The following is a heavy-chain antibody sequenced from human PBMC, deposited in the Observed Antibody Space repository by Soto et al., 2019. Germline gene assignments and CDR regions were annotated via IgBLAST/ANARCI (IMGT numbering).Heavy chain of an antibody. J-gene: IGHJ5*02. CDR1: GFIFSSYA. D-gene: IGHD3-10*01. V-gene: IGHV3-23*01. CDR2: ISGSGGST. Sequence: GGSLILSCAASGFIFSSYAMSWVRQAPGKGLEWVSAISGSGGSTYYADSVKGRFTISRDNSKNTLYLQMNSLRAEDTAVYYCAKVGPRHYYGSGSYNRSWGQGTLVTVSS. CDR3: AKVGPRHYYGSGSYNRS.